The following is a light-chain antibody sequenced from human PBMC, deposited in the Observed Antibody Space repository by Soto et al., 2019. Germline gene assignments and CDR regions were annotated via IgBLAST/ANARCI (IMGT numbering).Light chain of an antibody. CDR1: QSVSSNH. J-gene: IGKJ5*01. V-gene: IGKV3-20*01. CDR3: QQYGNSPIT. Sequence: EIVLTQSPGTLSLSPGVRANLSCRASQSVSSNHLAWYQQKPGQAPRLLIYGTSSRATGIPDRFSGSGSGTDFTLTISRLEPEDFAVYYCQQYGNSPITFGQGTRLEI. CDR2: GTS.